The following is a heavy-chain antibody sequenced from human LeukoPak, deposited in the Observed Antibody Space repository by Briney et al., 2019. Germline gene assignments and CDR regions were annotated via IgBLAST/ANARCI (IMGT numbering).Heavy chain of an antibody. CDR1: GYTFTGYS. D-gene: IGHD3-10*02. V-gene: IGHV1-2*02. Sequence: ASVKLSCKASGYTFTGYSMHWVRQAPGQGLEWMGWINPNSGGTKYAQRFQGRVTMTRDTSIRTAYMELIRLRSDDTAVYYCAPSDVYYLDYWGQGTLVTVSS. J-gene: IGHJ4*02. CDR3: APSDVYYLDY. CDR2: INPNSGGT.